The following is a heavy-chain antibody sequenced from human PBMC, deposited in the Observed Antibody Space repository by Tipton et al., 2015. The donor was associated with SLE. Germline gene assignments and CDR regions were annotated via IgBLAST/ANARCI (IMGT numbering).Heavy chain of an antibody. V-gene: IGHV4-38-2*01. D-gene: IGHD3-16*01. Sequence: TLSLTCVVSGDSLSSAYFWGWIRQPPGKGLEWIGSISHRGNTYYNPSLKSRVSISVDTSQNQFSLNLNSVTAADTAVYYCAKHDRGRDAFGIWGQGTMVTVSS. J-gene: IGHJ3*02. CDR1: GDSLSSAYF. CDR3: AKHDRGRDAFGI. CDR2: ISHRGNT.